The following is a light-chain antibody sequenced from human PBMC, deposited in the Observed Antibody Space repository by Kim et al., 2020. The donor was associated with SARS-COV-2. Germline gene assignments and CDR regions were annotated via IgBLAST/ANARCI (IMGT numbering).Light chain of an antibody. CDR3: SSYGGSNNLV. CDR2: EVS. V-gene: IGLV2-8*01. Sequence: GQSFTISCTGTSSDVGGYNYVSWYQQHPGKAPKLMIYEVSKRPSGVPDRFSGSKSGNTASLTVSGLQAEDEADYYCSSYGGSNNLVFGGGTQLTVL. CDR1: SSDVGGYNY. J-gene: IGLJ2*01.